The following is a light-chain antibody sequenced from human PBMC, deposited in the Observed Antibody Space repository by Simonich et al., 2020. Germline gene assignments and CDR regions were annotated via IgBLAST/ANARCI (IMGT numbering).Light chain of an antibody. CDR1: PSLLHSNGYNF. V-gene: IGKV2-28*01. CDR3: MQALQTPYT. Sequence: DIVMTQSPLSLPVTPGEPASISCRSSPSLLHSNGYNFLVWYLQKPGQSPQLLIYLGSNRASGVPDRFSGSGSGTDFTLKISRVEAEDVGVYYCMQALQTPYTFGQGTKLEIK. CDR2: LGS. J-gene: IGKJ2*01.